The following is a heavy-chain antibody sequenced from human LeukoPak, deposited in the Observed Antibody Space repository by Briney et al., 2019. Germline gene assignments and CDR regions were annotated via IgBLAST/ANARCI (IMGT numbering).Heavy chain of an antibody. CDR3: VRGACWTGYLTPSVDV. J-gene: IGHJ6*02. CDR2: IDNDGHNS. CDR1: GFTFRDYW. V-gene: IGHV3-74*01. D-gene: IGHD3/OR15-3a*01. Sequence: GGSLRLSCAGSGFTFRDYWIHWVRQPPGKGLVGVSHIDNDGHNSTYADSVKGRLTISRDNAKKTVYLHMNSLRAEDTGVYVCVRGACWTGYLTPSVDVWGQGTTVTVSS.